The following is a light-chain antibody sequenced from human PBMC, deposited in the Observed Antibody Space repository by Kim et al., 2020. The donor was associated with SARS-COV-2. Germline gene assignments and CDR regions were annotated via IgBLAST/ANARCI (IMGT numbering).Light chain of an antibody. Sequence: AQGKTATITCVGDNIGRKSVHWYQQKPGQAPVLVVSDDSDRPSGIPERFSGSNPGTTATLTISRVEAGDEADYYCQVWDSPSDQVIFGGGTQLTVL. CDR3: QVWDSPSDQVI. CDR2: DDS. CDR1: NIGRKS. V-gene: IGLV3-21*03. J-gene: IGLJ2*01.